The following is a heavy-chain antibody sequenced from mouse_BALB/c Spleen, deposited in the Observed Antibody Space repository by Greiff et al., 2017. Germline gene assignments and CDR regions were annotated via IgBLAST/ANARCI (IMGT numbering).Heavy chain of an antibody. CDR1: GYTFSSYW. Sequence: QVQLQQSGAELMKPGASVKISCKATGYTFSSYWIEWVKQRPGHGLEWIGEILPGSGSTNYNEKFKGKATFTADTSSNTAYMQLSSLTSEDSAVYYCAFYYGNYPWYFDVWGAGTTVTVSS. CDR2: ILPGSGST. D-gene: IGHD2-1*01. CDR3: AFYYGNYPWYFDV. V-gene: IGHV1-9*01. J-gene: IGHJ1*01.